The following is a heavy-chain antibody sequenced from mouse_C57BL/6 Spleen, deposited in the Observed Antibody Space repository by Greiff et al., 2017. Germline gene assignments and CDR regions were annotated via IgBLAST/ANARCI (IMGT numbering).Heavy chain of an antibody. Sequence: VQLQQSGAELVRPGSSVKLSCKASGYTFTSYWMHWVKQRPIQGLEWIGNIDPSDSETHYNQKFKDKATLTVDKSSSTAYMQLSSLTSEDSAVYYCARSPLYPKDYAMDYWGQGTSVTVSS. V-gene: IGHV1-52*01. CDR3: ARSPLYPKDYAMDY. D-gene: IGHD6-1*01. CDR2: IDPSDSET. CDR1: GYTFTSYW. J-gene: IGHJ4*01.